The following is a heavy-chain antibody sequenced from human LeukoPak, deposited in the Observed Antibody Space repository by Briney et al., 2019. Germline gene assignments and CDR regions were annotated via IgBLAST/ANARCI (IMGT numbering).Heavy chain of an antibody. V-gene: IGHV3-66*01. D-gene: IGHD6-13*01. Sequence: GGPLRLSCAASGFTVSSNYMSWVRQAPGKGLEWVSVIYSGGSTYYADSVKGRFTISRDNSKNTLYLQMNSLRAEDTAVYYCARALSIAAAGTFAYWGQGTLVTVSS. J-gene: IGHJ4*02. CDR1: GFTVSSNY. CDR2: IYSGGST. CDR3: ARALSIAAAGTFAY.